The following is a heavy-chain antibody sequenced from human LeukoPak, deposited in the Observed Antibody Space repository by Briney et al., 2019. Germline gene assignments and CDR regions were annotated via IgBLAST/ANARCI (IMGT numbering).Heavy chain of an antibody. CDR1: GFTFSNYC. Sequence: GVLRLSCAASGFTFSNYCVTWVRQAPGKALEWVSSISGSGDSTYYADSVKGRFTISRDNSKNTLYLQMNSLRVEDTAIYYCAKYGAPGWSGYLDYWGQGTLVTVSS. J-gene: IGHJ4*02. CDR3: AKYGAPGWSGYLDY. V-gene: IGHV3-23*01. D-gene: IGHD4/OR15-4a*01. CDR2: ISGSGDST.